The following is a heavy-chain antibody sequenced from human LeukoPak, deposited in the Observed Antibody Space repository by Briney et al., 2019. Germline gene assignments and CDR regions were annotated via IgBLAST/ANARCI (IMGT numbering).Heavy chain of an antibody. Sequence: SETLSLTCTVSRGSITDNYWSWIRQPPGKGPEWIGYVYYSGGGTNYNPSLKSRVTMAVDTSKNHFSLKLGSVTAADTAVYYCARGNSSGWYGGFDYWGQGILVTVSS. D-gene: IGHD6-19*01. CDR2: VYYSGGGT. CDR3: ARGNSSGWYGGFDY. J-gene: IGHJ4*02. V-gene: IGHV4-59*01. CDR1: RGSITDNY.